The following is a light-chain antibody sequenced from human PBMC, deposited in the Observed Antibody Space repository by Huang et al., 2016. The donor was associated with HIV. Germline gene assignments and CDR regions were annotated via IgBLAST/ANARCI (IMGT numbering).Light chain of an antibody. J-gene: IGKJ2*01. Sequence: EIVMTQSPATLSVSPGERANLSCRASQSVSRALAWYQQKPGQTPRLVIYGASTRATGIPARFSGSGSGTEFTLTISSLQSEDFAVYYCQQYNNWPLTFGQGSKLEIK. CDR3: QQYNNWPLT. V-gene: IGKV3-15*01. CDR1: QSVSRA. CDR2: GAS.